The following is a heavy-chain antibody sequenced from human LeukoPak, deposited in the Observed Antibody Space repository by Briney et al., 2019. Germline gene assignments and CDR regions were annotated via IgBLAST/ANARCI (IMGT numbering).Heavy chain of an antibody. J-gene: IGHJ4*02. CDR3: ASSRYANLDY. V-gene: IGHV3-21*01. Sequence: XLXCAAPXFTXSSXSMNWVRQAPGXGLEWVSSISSSSSYIYYADSVKGRFTISRDNAKNSLYLQMNSLRAEDTAVYYCASSRYANLDYWGQGTLVTVSS. CDR2: ISSSSSYI. D-gene: IGHD3-9*01. CDR1: XFTXSSXS.